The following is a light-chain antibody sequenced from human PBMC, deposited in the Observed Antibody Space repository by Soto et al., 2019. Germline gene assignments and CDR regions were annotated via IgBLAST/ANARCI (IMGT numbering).Light chain of an antibody. J-gene: IGLJ1*01. V-gene: IGLV2-23*02. CDR3: CSSGGSPTYV. Sequence: QSALTQPASVSGSPGQSITLSCTGTSRNVGSYKLVSWYQQHPGKAPKLMIFEVNKRPSGVSNRFSGSKSGNTASLTISGLKVEDEADYYCCSSGGSPTYVFGTGTKLTVL. CDR1: SRNVGSYKL. CDR2: EVN.